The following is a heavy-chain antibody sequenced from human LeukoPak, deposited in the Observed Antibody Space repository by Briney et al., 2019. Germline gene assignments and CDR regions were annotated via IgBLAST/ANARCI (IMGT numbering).Heavy chain of an antibody. Sequence: SETLSLTCTVSGGSISSGSYYWSWIRQPAGKGLEWIGRIYTSGGTNYNPSLTSRGTISVDTSKNQFSLKLSSVTAADTAVYYCARGLFGDNWFDPWGQGTLVTVSS. D-gene: IGHD3-10*01. CDR2: IYTSGGT. V-gene: IGHV4-61*02. J-gene: IGHJ5*02. CDR3: ARGLFGDNWFDP. CDR1: GGSISSGSYY.